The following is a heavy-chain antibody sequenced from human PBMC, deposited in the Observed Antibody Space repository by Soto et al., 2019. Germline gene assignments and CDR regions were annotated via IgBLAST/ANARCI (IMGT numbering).Heavy chain of an antibody. CDR3: ARGSTMDP. V-gene: IGHV1-2*02. J-gene: IGHJ5*02. Sequence: SVKVSCKASGYTFTGYYMHWVRQAPGQGLEWMGWINPNSGGTNYAQKFQGRVTMASDTSISTAYMELSSLRSDDTAVYYCARGSTMDPWGQGTLVTVSS. D-gene: IGHD1-1*01. CDR2: INPNSGGT. CDR1: GYTFTGYY.